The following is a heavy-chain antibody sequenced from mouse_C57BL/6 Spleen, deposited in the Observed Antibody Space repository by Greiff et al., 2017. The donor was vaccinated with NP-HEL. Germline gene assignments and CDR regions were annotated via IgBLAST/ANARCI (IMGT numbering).Heavy chain of an antibody. CDR3: ARCRDYDYDWFAY. D-gene: IGHD2-4*01. CDR2: SNPSRGYT. CDR1: GYTFTSYT. Sequence: VQLQQSGAELARPGASVKMSCKASGYTFTSYTMHWVKQRPGQGLEGIGYSNPSRGYTKYNQKFKDKATLTADKSSSTAYMQLSSLTSEDSAVYYCARCRDYDYDWFAYWGQGTLVTVSA. J-gene: IGHJ3*01. V-gene: IGHV1-4*01.